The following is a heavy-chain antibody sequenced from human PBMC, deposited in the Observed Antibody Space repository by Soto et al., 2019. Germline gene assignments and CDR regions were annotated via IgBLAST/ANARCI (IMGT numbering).Heavy chain of an antibody. J-gene: IGHJ4*02. V-gene: IGHV3-21*01. Sequence: EVQLVESGGGLVKPGGSPRLSCAASGFTFSSYSMTWVRQAPGKGLECVSSISSSGNSIYYADSLKGRFTISRDNAKNSLDLQMDSLGADETALYYCARALSSLIAAPGYWGQGTLVTVSS. CDR2: ISSSGNSI. CDR3: ARALSSLIAAPGY. CDR1: GFTFSSYS. D-gene: IGHD6-25*01.